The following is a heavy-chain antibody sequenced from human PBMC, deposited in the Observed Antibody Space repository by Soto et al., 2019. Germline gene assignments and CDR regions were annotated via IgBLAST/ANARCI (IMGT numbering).Heavy chain of an antibody. CDR2: IYPGDSDI. CDR1: GYSFPNYW. CDR3: AGRDGYKIDY. J-gene: IGHJ4*02. V-gene: IGHV5-51*01. D-gene: IGHD5-12*01. Sequence: GESLKISCKVSGYSFPNYWIGWVRQMPGKGLEWMGIIYPGDSDIRYSPSFQGQVTISADKSISTAYLQWRSLKASDTAMYYCAGRDGYKIDYWGQGTLVTVSS.